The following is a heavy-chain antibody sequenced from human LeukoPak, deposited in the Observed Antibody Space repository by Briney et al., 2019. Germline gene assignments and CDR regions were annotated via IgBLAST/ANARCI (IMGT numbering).Heavy chain of an antibody. CDR1: GFTFSNAW. V-gene: IGHV3-15*01. D-gene: IGHD2-21*02. CDR2: IKSKTDGGTT. J-gene: IGHJ4*02. Sequence: GGSLRLSCAASGFTFSNAWMSWVRQAPGKGLEWIGRIKSKTDGGTTDYAAPVKGRCTISRDDSKNTLYLQMNSLKTEDTAVYYCTTSPYCGGDCYSWGQGTLVTVSS. CDR3: TTSPYCGGDCYS.